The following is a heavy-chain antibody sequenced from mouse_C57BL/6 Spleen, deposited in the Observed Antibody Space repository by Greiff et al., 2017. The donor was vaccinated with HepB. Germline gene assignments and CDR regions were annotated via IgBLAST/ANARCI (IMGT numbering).Heavy chain of an antibody. V-gene: IGHV1-82*01. CDR2: IYPGDGDT. CDR1: GYAFSSSW. D-gene: IGHD1-1*01. Sequence: VQLQQSGPVLVKPGASVKISCKASGYAFSSSWMNWVKQRPGKGLEWIGRIYPGDGDTNYNGKFKGKATLTADKSSSTAYMQLSSLTSEDSAVYFCARSDYYYGSSYVDYWGQGTTLTVSS. CDR3: ARSDYYYGSSYVDY. J-gene: IGHJ2*01.